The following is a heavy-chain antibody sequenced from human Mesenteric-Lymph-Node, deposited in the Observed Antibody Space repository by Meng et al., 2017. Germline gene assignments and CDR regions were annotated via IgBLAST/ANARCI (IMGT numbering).Heavy chain of an antibody. CDR3: ARDRSGYANYDY. V-gene: IGHV4-39*07. CDR2: IYYSGST. J-gene: IGHJ4*02. D-gene: IGHD6-25*01. Sequence: SETLSLTCTVSGGSISSSSYYWGWIRQPPGKGLEWIGSIYYSGSTYYNPSLKSRVTMSIDTSKNHFSLKVTSVTAADTAVYYCARDRSGYANYDYWGQGTLVTVPQ. CDR1: GGSISSSSYY.